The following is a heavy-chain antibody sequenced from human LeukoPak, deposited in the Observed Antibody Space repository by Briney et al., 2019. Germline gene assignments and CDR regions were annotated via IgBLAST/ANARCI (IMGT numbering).Heavy chain of an antibody. Sequence: PGGSLRLSCAASGFTFSTYAMHWVRQAPGKGLEWVAAISYVGSNKNYADSVKGRFTISRDNSKNTLYLQMNSLRAEDTAVYYCARGVRIAVAGYIDYWGQGTLVTVSS. CDR1: GFTFSTYA. CDR3: ARGVRIAVAGYIDY. V-gene: IGHV3-30*04. J-gene: IGHJ4*02. D-gene: IGHD6-19*01. CDR2: ISYVGSNK.